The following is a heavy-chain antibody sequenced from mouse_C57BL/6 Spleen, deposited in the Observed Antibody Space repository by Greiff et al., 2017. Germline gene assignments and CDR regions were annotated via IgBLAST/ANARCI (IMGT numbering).Heavy chain of an antibody. D-gene: IGHD1-1*01. CDR1: GFTFSDYG. Sequence: EVQRVASGGGLVKPGGSLKLSCAASGFTFSDYGMHWVRQAPEKGLEWVAYISSGSSTIYYADTVKGRFTISRDNAKHTLFLQMTSLGSEATAMYCCARRGSSHWYCDVWGTGTTVTVSS. CDR3: ARRGSSHWYCDV. V-gene: IGHV5-17*01. J-gene: IGHJ1*03. CDR2: ISSGSSTI.